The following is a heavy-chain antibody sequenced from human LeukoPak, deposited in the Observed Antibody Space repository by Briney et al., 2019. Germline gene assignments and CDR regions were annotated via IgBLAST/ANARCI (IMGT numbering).Heavy chain of an antibody. J-gene: IGHJ3*02. CDR1: EFTVSTNY. Sequence: GGSLRLSCVASEFTVSTNYMSWVRQAPGKELQWVSIIHIDGETHYADSVKGRFTMSRDNSKNTVYLQMNSLRSEDTAVYYCARDGLDSSGPVAFDIWGQGTMVTVAS. D-gene: IGHD3-22*01. V-gene: IGHV3-66*01. CDR2: IHIDGET. CDR3: ARDGLDSSGPVAFDI.